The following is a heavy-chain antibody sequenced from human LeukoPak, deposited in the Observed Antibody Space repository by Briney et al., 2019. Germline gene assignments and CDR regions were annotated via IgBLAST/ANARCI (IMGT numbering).Heavy chain of an antibody. CDR1: GGSIRGYY. D-gene: IGHD4-17*01. CDR3: ARESTTVSKSLNYFDY. CDR2: INKRGST. Sequence: SETLSLTCAVYGGSIRGYYWSCIRRPPGKGLERIWEINKRGSTNYNTSLKSRVAISVDTSKTQFSLKLSSVTAADTAVYYCARESTTVSKSLNYFDYWGQGTLVTVSS. J-gene: IGHJ4*02. V-gene: IGHV4-34*01.